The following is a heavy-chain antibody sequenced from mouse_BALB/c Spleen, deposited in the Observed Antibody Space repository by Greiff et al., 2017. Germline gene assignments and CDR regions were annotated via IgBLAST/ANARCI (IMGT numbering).Heavy chain of an antibody. CDR2: IDPANGNT. V-gene: IGHV14-3*02. CDR3: AGGLRRWCAY. Sequence: EVQLQPSGAELVKPGASVKLSCTASGFNIKDTYMHWVKQRPEQGLEWIGRIDPANGNTKYDPKFQGKATITADTSSNTAYLQLSSLTSEDTAVYYCAGGLRRWCAYWGQGTLVTVSA. CDR1: GFNIKDTY. J-gene: IGHJ3*01. D-gene: IGHD2-2*01.